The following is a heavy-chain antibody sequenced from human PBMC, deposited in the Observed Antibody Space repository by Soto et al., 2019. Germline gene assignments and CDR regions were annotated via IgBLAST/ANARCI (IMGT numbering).Heavy chain of an antibody. CDR3: ARVRGWWYGSGTYQGMDV. CDR2: IWFDGSNK. CDR1: GFTFSSYG. D-gene: IGHD3-10*01. J-gene: IGHJ6*02. V-gene: IGHV3-33*01. Sequence: QVQLVESGGGVVQPGRSLTLSCAASGFTFSSYGMHWVRQAPGKGLEWVAVIWFDGSNKYYADSVKGRFTISRDNSKNTLFLEMNSLRGEDSAVYYCARVRGWWYGSGTYQGMDVWGQGTTVTVSS.